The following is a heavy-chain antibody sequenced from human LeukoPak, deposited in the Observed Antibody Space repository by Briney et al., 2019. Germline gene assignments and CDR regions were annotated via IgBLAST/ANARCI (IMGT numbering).Heavy chain of an antibody. CDR2: ISYDGTIT. J-gene: IGHJ4*02. CDR1: EFTFRSYA. V-gene: IGHV3-30-3*01. CDR3: ARELSIASATYDY. D-gene: IGHD6-13*01. Sequence: PGTSLRLSCATSEFTFRSYAMHWARQAPGKGLEWVAVISYDGTITYYADSVKGRLTISRDNSNNTLYLQMNSLTVEDTAVYFCARELSIASATYDYWGQGTLVTVSS.